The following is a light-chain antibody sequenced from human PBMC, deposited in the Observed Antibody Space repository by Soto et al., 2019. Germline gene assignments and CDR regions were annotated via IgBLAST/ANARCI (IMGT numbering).Light chain of an antibody. CDR1: HDITTY. CDR2: DAS. Sequence: DIQMTQSPSSLSASVGDRVSITCQASHDITTYLSWYQQKPGKAPNLLIYDASSLETGVPSRFSGSGPGTYFTFTISNLQPEDFATYYCQQYANFPFTFGPGTKVDIK. J-gene: IGKJ3*01. CDR3: QQYANFPFT. V-gene: IGKV1-33*01.